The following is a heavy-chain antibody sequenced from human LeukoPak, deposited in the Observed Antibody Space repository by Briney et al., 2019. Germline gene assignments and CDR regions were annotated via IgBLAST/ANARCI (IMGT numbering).Heavy chain of an antibody. D-gene: IGHD2-2*01. V-gene: IGHV4-59*05. CDR2: IYYSGST. J-gene: IGHJ4*02. Sequence: SETLSLTCTVSGGSISSYYWSWIRQPPGKGLEWIGSIYYSGSTYYNPSLKSRVTISVDTSKNQFSLKLSSVTAADTAVYYCARREWSYCSSTSCQKDYWGQGTLVTVSS. CDR3: ARREWSYCSSTSCQKDY. CDR1: GGSISSYY.